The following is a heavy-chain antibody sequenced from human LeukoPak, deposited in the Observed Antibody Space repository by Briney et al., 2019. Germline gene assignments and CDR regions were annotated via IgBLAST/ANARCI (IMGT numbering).Heavy chain of an antibody. CDR3: ARDFSEGFWSGYFDY. V-gene: IGHV3-7*01. Sequence: GGSLRLSCTASGFIFSSYYLTWVRQAPGKGLEWVANIKQDGSEKMYVDSVKGRFTLSRDNAKNSVYLQMNSLRAEDTAVYYCARDFSEGFWSGYFDYWGQGTLVTVS. J-gene: IGHJ4*02. CDR2: IKQDGSEK. D-gene: IGHD3-3*01. CDR1: GFIFSSYY.